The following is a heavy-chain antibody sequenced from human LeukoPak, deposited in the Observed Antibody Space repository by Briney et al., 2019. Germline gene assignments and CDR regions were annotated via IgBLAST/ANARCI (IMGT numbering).Heavy chain of an antibody. CDR3: ASNEEKRQGGPIFGVAANYYYYYMDV. J-gene: IGHJ6*03. CDR1: GYTFTSYG. V-gene: IGHV1-18*01. CDR2: ISAYNGNT. D-gene: IGHD3-3*01. Sequence: GSVKVSCKASGYTFTSYGISWVRQAPGQGLEWMGWISAYNGNTNYAQKLQGRVTMTTDTSTSTAYMELRSLRSDDTAVYYCASNEEKRQGGPIFGVAANYYYYYMDVWGKGTTVTVSS.